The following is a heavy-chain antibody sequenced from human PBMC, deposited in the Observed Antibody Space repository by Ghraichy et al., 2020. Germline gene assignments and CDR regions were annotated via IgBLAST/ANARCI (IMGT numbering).Heavy chain of an antibody. V-gene: IGHV3-23*01. CDR1: GFTFSSYA. D-gene: IGHD3-22*01. CDR2: ISGSGGST. J-gene: IGHJ4*02. CDR3: ARPSTRITMIFYFDY. Sequence: GGSLRLSCAASGFTFSSYAMSWVRQAPGKGLEWVSAISGSGGSTYYADSVKGRFTISRDNSKNTLYLQMNSLRAEDTAVYYCARPSTRITMIFYFDYWGQGTLVTVSS.